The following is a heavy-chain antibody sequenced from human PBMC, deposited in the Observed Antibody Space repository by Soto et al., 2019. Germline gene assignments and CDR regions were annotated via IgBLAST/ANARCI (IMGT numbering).Heavy chain of an antibody. V-gene: IGHV4-39*01. J-gene: IGHJ4*02. Sequence: PWETLSLTCTVSGGSISSSSYYWGWIRQPPGKGLEWIGSIYYSGSTYYNPSLKSRVTISVDTSKNQFSLKLSSVTAADTAVYYCARHPGASVAGPHYFDYWGQGTLVTVS. CDR1: GGSISSSSYY. CDR3: ARHPGASVAGPHYFDY. CDR2: IYYSGST. D-gene: IGHD6-19*01.